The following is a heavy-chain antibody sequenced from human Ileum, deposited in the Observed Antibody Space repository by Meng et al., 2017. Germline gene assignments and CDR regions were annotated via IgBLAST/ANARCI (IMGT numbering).Heavy chain of an antibody. D-gene: IGHD2-15*01. CDR2: TSSGSDYV. CDR1: GFPFSSHS. J-gene: IGHJ4*02. V-gene: IGHV3-21*04. Sequence: EVQLVESGGGLVKPGGALRLSGAASGFPFSSHSLNWIRQALGKSLEWVSFTSSGSDYVYYGDSVRGRFTVSRDNAKNALYLQMDSLRVEDTALYFCARHLGYCSGGSCHQWGQGTLVTVSS. CDR3: ARHLGYCSGGSCHQ.